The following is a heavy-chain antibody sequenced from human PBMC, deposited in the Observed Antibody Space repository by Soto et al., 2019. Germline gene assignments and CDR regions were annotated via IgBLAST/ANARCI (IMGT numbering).Heavy chain of an antibody. V-gene: IGHV1-46*01. CDR2: INPSTGST. CDR3: ARGSGSFVYGMDV. D-gene: IGHD3-10*01. J-gene: IGHJ6*02. Sequence: ASGKVSCKASGYSFTTYFVHWVRQAPGQGLEWMGRINPSTGSTTYPQKFQGRVTMTRDTSTSTVYMEVSSLTSEDTAVFYCARGSGSFVYGMDVWGQGTKVTVSS. CDR1: GYSFTTYF.